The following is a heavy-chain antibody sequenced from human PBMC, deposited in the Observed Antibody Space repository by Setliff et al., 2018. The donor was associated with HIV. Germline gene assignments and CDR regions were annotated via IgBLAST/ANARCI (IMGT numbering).Heavy chain of an antibody. CDR2: IYTSGST. CDR1: GGSISSYY. D-gene: IGHD2-8*01. Sequence: SETLSLTCTVSGGSISSYYWSWIRQPAGKGLEWIGRIYTSGSTNYNPSLKSRVTMSVDTSKNQFSLKLSSVTAADTAVYYCARDRELMVYAIKTYYYYYMDVWGKGTTVTVSS. V-gene: IGHV4-4*07. J-gene: IGHJ6*03. CDR3: ARDRELMVYAIKTYYYYYMDV.